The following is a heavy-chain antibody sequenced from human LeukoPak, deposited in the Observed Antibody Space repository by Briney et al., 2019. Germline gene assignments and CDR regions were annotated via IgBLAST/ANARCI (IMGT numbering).Heavy chain of an antibody. CDR2: ISGSGGRT. V-gene: IGHV3-23*01. D-gene: IGHD3-3*01. CDR1: GFTFSSYA. J-gene: IGHJ4*02. Sequence: GGALRLSCAAPGFTFSSYAMSWVRQAPGKGLEWVSAISGSGGRTYYADSVKGRFPISRDNSKNTLYLQMNSLRAEDTAVYYCAKPTIFGVVYYWGQGTLVTVSS. CDR3: AKPTIFGVVYY.